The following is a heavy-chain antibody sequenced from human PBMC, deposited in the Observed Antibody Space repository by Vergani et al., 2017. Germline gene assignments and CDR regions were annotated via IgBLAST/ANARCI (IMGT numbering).Heavy chain of an antibody. CDR2: TSTDGST. D-gene: IGHD3-16*02. Sequence: QVQLQESGPGLVKPSETLSLTCSASGAPISYWCWSWLRQPAGKGLEWIGRTSTDGSTNYNPSLKSRVTVSVDTSKTQISLRLTSVTAEDTAVYYCARETVVTSWDGYRFHYMDVWGKGTTVTVSS. J-gene: IGHJ6*03. CDR3: ARETVVTSWDGYRFHYMDV. V-gene: IGHV4-4*07. CDR1: GAPISYWC.